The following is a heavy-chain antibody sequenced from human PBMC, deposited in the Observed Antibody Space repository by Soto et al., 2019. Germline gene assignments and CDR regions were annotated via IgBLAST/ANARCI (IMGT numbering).Heavy chain of an antibody. CDR1: GFTFSNYA. D-gene: IGHD6-19*01. CDR2: ISGSGGST. J-gene: IGHJ5*02. CDR3: AKLALVAVGLAWFDP. Sequence: GGSLRLSCAASGFTFSNYAMSWVRLAPGKGLEWVSAISGSGGSTYYADSVKGRFTISRDNSKNTLYLQMNSLRADDTAVYYCAKLALVAVGLAWFDPWGQGTLVTVSS. V-gene: IGHV3-23*01.